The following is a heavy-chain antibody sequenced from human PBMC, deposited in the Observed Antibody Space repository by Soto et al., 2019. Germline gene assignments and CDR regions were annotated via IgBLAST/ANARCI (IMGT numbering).Heavy chain of an antibody. V-gene: IGHV3-53*01. J-gene: IGHJ6*02. CDR3: ARELSAMAIGMDV. CDR2: IYSGGST. CDR1: GFIVRSSY. Sequence: EVQLVESGGGLIQPGGSLRLSCAASGFIVRSSYIRWGRQAPGKGLEWVSAIYSGGSTYYADSVKGRFTISRDNSKNMVYLQMTSLLPEAPAVYYCARELSAMAIGMDVWGQVTTVIVSS. D-gene: IGHD5-18*01.